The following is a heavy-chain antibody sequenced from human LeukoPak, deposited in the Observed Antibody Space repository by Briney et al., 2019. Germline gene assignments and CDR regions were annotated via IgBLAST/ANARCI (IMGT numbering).Heavy chain of an antibody. CDR1: GDSISGYY. CDR3: ARVGVAVAGAGYYGMDV. CDR2: SHYTGST. Sequence: SETLSLTCTVSGDSISGYYWSWIRQPPGKGLEWIAYSHYTGSTNHNPSLKSRLTISVDTSKNQFSLKLSSVTAADTAVYYCARVGVAVAGAGYYGMDVWGQGTTVIVSS. D-gene: IGHD6-19*01. V-gene: IGHV4-59*01. J-gene: IGHJ6*02.